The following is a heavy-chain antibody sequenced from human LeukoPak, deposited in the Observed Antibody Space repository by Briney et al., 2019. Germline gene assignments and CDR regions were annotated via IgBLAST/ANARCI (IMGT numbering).Heavy chain of an antibody. CDR2: IYTSGST. V-gene: IGHV4-4*07. D-gene: IGHD3-22*01. Sequence: SEALSLTCTVSGDSISNYYWSWIRQPAGKGLEWIGRIYTSGSTNYNPSLKSRVTMSVDTSKNQFSLKLSSVTAADTAVYYCARDGDYYDSSGSFDSWGQGTLVTVSS. CDR1: GDSISNYY. CDR3: ARDGDYYDSSGSFDS. J-gene: IGHJ4*02.